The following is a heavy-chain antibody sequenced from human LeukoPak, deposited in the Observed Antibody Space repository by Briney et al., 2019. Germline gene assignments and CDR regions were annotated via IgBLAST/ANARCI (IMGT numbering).Heavy chain of an antibody. CDR1: GGSISSYY. Sequence: SGTLSLTCTVSGGSISSYYWSWIRQPAGKGLEWIGRIYTSGSTNYNPSLKSRVTMSVDTSKNQFSLKLSSVTAADTAVYYCARQEYYYDSSGYYPAFDYWGQGTLVTVSS. V-gene: IGHV4-4*07. CDR3: ARQEYYYDSSGYYPAFDY. J-gene: IGHJ4*02. CDR2: IYTSGST. D-gene: IGHD3-22*01.